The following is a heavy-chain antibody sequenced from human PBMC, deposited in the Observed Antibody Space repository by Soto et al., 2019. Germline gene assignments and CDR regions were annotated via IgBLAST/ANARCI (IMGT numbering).Heavy chain of an antibody. CDR2: ISPSTGGT. V-gene: IGHV1-46*01. Sequence: GASVKVSCKASGYTFTSYYIHWVRQAPGQGLEWMGIISPSTGGTSYAQKLQGRITVTRDTSTNTVYMHLSSLRPEDTAVYYCAVYYYERDGYYDYFDYWGQGTQVTV. J-gene: IGHJ4*02. CDR3: AVYYYERDGYYDYFDY. CDR1: GYTFTSYY. D-gene: IGHD3-22*01.